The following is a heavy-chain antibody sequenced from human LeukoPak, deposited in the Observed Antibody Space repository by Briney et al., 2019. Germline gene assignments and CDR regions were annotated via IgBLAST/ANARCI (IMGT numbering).Heavy chain of an antibody. CDR3: AKEEGYCSGGSCYSYSGHYDY. Sequence: PGGSLRLSCAASGFTFSSYGMHWVRQAPGKGLEWVAFIRYDGSNKYYADSVKGRFTISRDNSKNTLYLQMNSLRAEDTAVYYCAKEEGYCSGGSCYSYSGHYDYWGQGTLVTVSS. CDR1: GFTFSSYG. D-gene: IGHD2-15*01. J-gene: IGHJ4*02. CDR2: IRYDGSNK. V-gene: IGHV3-30*02.